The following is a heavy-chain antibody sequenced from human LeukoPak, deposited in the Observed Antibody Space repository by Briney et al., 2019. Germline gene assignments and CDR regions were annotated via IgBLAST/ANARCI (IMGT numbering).Heavy chain of an antibody. CDR2: IIGNGET. J-gene: IGHJ4*02. V-gene: IGHV3-23*01. CDR3: ARASWVSSTDAVR. Sequence: PGGSLRLSCAASGLSFSTFAMSWVRQGPARGLEWVSSIIGNGETFYADSVKGRFTLSSDSSRNTVYLQLNNLRVEDTAIYYCARASWVSSTDAVRWGQGTLVTVSS. CDR1: GLSFSTFA. D-gene: IGHD3-16*01.